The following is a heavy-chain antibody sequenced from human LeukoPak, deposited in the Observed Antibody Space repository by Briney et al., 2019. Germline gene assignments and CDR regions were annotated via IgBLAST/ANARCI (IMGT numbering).Heavy chain of an antibody. CDR3: ASSGYSPVRRPYDAFDI. CDR2: ISHSGST. J-gene: IGHJ3*02. D-gene: IGHD3-10*01. V-gene: IGHV4-34*01. Sequence: SETLSLTCAVYGGSFSGYYWSWIRQPPGKGLEWIGEISHSGSTNYNPSLKSRVTISVDTSKSQFSLKLSSVTAADTAVYYCASSGYSPVRRPYDAFDIWGQGTMVTVSS. CDR1: GGSFSGYY.